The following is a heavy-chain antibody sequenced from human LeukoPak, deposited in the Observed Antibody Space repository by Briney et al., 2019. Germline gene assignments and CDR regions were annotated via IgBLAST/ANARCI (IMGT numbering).Heavy chain of an antibody. CDR1: GYSISSGYY. V-gene: IGHV4-38-2*02. CDR2: IYHSGTT. D-gene: IGHD5-24*01. CDR3: ARHRSGWLQSSFDY. Sequence: SETLSLTCTVSGYSISSGYYWGWIRQPPGKGLEWIGSIYHSGTTYYNPSLKSRVTISVDTSKNQFSLKLSSVTAADTAVYYCARHRSGWLQSSFDYWGQGTLVTVSS. J-gene: IGHJ4*02.